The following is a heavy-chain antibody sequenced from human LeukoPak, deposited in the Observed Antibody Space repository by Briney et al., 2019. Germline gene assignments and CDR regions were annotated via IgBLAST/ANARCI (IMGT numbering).Heavy chain of an antibody. CDR2: INHTGGT. J-gene: IGHJ6*02. Sequence: PSETLSLTCAVYGGSFSGYYWSWIRQPPGKGLEWIGEINHTGGTNYNPSLKSRVTISVDTSKNQFSLKLSSVTAADTAVYYCARHRNYDFWSGYYPYYYYGMDVWGQGTTVTVSS. V-gene: IGHV4-34*01. CDR1: GGSFSGYY. D-gene: IGHD3-3*01. CDR3: ARHRNYDFWSGYYPYYYYGMDV.